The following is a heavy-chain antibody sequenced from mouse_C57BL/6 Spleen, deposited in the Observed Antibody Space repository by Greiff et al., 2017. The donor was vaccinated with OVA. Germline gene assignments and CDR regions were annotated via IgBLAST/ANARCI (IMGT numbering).Heavy chain of an antibody. D-gene: IGHD2-4*01. J-gene: IGHJ3*01. V-gene: IGHV1-15*01. CDR1: GYTFTDYE. CDR2: IDPETGGT. CDR3: TRPYDYDDLRCAY. Sequence: QVQLQQSGAELVRPGASVTLSCKASGYTFTDYEMHWVKQTPVHGLEWIGAIDPETGGTAYNQKFKGKAILTADKSSSTAYMELRSLTSEDSAVYYCTRPYDYDDLRCAYWGQGTLVTVSA.